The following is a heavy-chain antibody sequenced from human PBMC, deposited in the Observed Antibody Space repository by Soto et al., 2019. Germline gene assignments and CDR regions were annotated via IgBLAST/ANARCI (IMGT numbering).Heavy chain of an antibody. CDR2: ISGSGGST. CDR1: GFTFSSYA. CDR3: AKDAYSSGWPPYYYYGMDV. D-gene: IGHD6-19*01. J-gene: IGHJ6*02. V-gene: IGHV3-23*01. Sequence: GGSLRLSCAASGFTFSSYAMSWVRQAPGKGLEWVSAISGSGGSTYYADSVKGRFTISRDNSKNTLYLQMNSLRAEDTAVYYCAKDAYSSGWPPYYYYGMDVWGQGTTVTVSS.